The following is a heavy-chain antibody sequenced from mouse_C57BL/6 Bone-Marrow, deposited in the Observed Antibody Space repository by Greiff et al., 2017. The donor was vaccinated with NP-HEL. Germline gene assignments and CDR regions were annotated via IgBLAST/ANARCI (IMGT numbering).Heavy chain of an antibody. D-gene: IGHD2-4*01. CDR1: GYTFTSYG. CDR2: IDPRSGNT. V-gene: IGHV1-81*01. J-gene: IGHJ2*01. CDR3: SSRGYDYDDY. Sequence: QVQLQQSGAELARPGASVKLSCKASGYTFTSYGISWVKQRTGRGLEWIGGIDPRSGNTYYNEKFKGKATLTADKSSSTAYMELRSLTSEDSAVYVCSSRGYDYDDYGGQGTTLTVSS.